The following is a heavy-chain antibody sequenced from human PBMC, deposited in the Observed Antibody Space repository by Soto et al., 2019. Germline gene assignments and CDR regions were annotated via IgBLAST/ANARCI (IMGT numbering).Heavy chain of an antibody. CDR1: GFSLTTYGVG. V-gene: IGHV2-5*02. CDR2: IYWDDDK. D-gene: IGHD3-22*01. J-gene: IGHJ6*02. CDR3: AHSKRLEGTYFDKGMDV. Sequence: QITLRESGPTLVKPTQTLTLTCSFSGFSLTTYGVGVGWIRQPPGKALEWLALIYWDDDKRYSSSLKTRLTIARXXSXNQXVLTMTNVDPVDTATYYCAHSKRLEGTYFDKGMDVWGQGTTVTVSS.